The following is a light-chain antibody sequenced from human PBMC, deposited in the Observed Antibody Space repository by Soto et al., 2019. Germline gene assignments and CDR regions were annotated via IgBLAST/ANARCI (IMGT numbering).Light chain of an antibody. CDR2: EVS. Sequence: QSALTQPASVSGSPGQSITISCTGTSSDVGAYNYVSWYQHHPGKVPKLLIYEVSKRPSGVPDRFSGSKSGNTASLTVSGLQAEDEADYYCSSYAGSNNLVFGGGTKVTVL. CDR3: SSYAGSNNLV. J-gene: IGLJ2*01. CDR1: SSDVGAYNY. V-gene: IGLV2-8*01.